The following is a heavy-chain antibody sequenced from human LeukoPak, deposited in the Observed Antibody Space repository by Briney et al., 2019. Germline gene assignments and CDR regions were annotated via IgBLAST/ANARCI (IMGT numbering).Heavy chain of an antibody. CDR3: ARGTGYGDYGWFDP. V-gene: IGHV3-48*03. CDR2: ISSSGSTI. J-gene: IGHJ5*02. Sequence: QPGGSLRLSCAASGFTFSSYEMNWVRQAPGKGLEWVLYISSSGSTIYYADSVKGRFTISRDNAKNSLYLQMNSLRAEDTAVYYCARGTGYGDYGWFDPWGQGTLVTVSS. CDR1: GFTFSSYE. D-gene: IGHD4-17*01.